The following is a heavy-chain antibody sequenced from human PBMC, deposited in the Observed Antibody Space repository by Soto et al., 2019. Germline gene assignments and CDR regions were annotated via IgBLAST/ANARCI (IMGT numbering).Heavy chain of an antibody. V-gene: IGHV4-34*01. CDR1: VVSFSSYY. D-gene: IGHD5-12*01. CDR3: ASIKWLRSVLPVDY. CDR2: INDSGST. J-gene: IGHJ4*02. Sequence: SETLSLTCTIYVVSFSSYYWSCIRQPPGKWLEWIGEINDSGSTNYNPSLKSRVTISVHTSKNQFSLRLSSVTAADTAVYYCASIKWLRSVLPVDYWGQGTLFIVSS.